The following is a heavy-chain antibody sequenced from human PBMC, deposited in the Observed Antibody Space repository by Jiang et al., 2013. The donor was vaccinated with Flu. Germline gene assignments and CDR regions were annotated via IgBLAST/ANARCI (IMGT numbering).Heavy chain of an antibody. D-gene: IGHD6-19*01. CDR1: GGSISSGDYY. CDR2: IFYSGST. J-gene: IGHJ5*02. Sequence: GLVKPSQTLSLTCTVSGGSISSGDYYWNWFRQPPGQGLEWIGYIFYSGSTYYNPSLKSRVIISADTSKNQFSLNLSSVTAADTAVYYCARGGAVAGTFWFDPWGQGTLVSVSS. CDR3: ARGGAVAGTFWFDP. V-gene: IGHV4-30-4*08.